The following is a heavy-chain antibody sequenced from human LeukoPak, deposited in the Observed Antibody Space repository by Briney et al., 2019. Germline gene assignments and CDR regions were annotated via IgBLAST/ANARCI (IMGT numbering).Heavy chain of an antibody. D-gene: IGHD1-26*01. V-gene: IGHV3-30*04. Sequence: GGSLRLSCAASGFTFSSYAMHWVRQAPGKGLEWVAVISYDGSNKYYADSVKGRFTISRDNSKNTLYLQMNSLRAEDTAVYYCAREDSGSYYFWGQGTLVTVSS. CDR3: AREDSGSYYF. CDR1: GFTFSSYA. CDR2: ISYDGSNK. J-gene: IGHJ4*02.